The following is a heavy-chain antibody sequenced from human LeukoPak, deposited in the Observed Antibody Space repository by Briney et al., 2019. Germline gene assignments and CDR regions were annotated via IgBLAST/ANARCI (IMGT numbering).Heavy chain of an antibody. CDR1: GFTFSSYA. CDR3: AKMVGRFLELLLADFYFDY. J-gene: IGHJ4*02. CDR2: ISGSGGST. V-gene: IGHV3-23*01. Sequence: AGGSLRLSCAASGFTFSSYAMSWDRQAPGKGLEWVSAISGSGGSTYYADSVKGRFTISRDNSKNTLYLQMNSLRAEDTAAYYCAKMVGRFLELLLADFYFDYWGQGTLVTVSS. D-gene: IGHD3-3*01.